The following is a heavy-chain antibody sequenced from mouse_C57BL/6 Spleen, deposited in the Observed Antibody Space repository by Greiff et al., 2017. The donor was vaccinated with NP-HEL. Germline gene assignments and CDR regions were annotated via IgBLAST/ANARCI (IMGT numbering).Heavy chain of an antibody. CDR3: ARDWDCYFDY. CDR1: GFTFSDYG. D-gene: IGHD4-1*01. V-gene: IGHV5-17*01. Sequence: VQLKESGGGLVKPGGSLKLSCAASGFTFSDYGMHWVRQAPEKGLEWVAYISSGSSTIYYADTVKGRFTISRDNAKNTLFLQMTSLRSEDTAMYYCARDWDCYFDYWGQGTTLTVSS. J-gene: IGHJ2*01. CDR2: ISSGSSTI.